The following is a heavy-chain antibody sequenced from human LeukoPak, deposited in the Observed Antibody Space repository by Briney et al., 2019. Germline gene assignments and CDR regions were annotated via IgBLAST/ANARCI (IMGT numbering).Heavy chain of an antibody. J-gene: IGHJ4*02. V-gene: IGHV3-23*01. CDR2: TSSSDAGT. CDR3: AKAPVTSCRGAYCYPFDS. CDR1: GFTFSNYV. D-gene: IGHD2-21*01. Sequence: PGGSLRLSCAASGFTFSNYVMNWVRQAPGQGLEWVAATSSSDAGTYHADSVRGRFTISRDNSKNTLYLQMNSLRAEDAAVYFCAKAPVTSCRGAYCYPFDSWGQGTLVTVSS.